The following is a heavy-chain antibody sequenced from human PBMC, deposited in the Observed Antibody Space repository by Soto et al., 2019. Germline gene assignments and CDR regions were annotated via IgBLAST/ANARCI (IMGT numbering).Heavy chain of an antibody. J-gene: IGHJ4*02. D-gene: IGHD1-1*01. CDR1: GYTFTSYY. V-gene: IGHV1-46*01. CDR3: ARDFMSGGGIDY. Sequence: ASVKVSCKASGYTFTSYYMHWVRQAPGQGLEWMGVINPSGGSTSYAQKFQGRVTMTRDTSTSTVYMELSSLRSEDTAVYYCARDFMSGGGIDYWGQGTLVTVSS. CDR2: INPSGGST.